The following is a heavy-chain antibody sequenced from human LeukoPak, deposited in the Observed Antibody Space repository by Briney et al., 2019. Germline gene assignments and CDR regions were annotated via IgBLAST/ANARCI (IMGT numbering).Heavy chain of an antibody. CDR3: ARDEYTGYETFDY. V-gene: IGHV1-2*02. J-gene: IGHJ4*02. CDR2: INPNNGGT. CDR1: GYTFTGYY. D-gene: IGHD5-12*01. Sequence: ASVKVSCKASGYTFTGYYIRWVRQAPGQGLEWMGWINPNNGGTNYAQKFQGRVTMTRDTSISTAYMELNRLTSDDTAVYYCARDEYTGYETFDYWGQGTPVTVSS.